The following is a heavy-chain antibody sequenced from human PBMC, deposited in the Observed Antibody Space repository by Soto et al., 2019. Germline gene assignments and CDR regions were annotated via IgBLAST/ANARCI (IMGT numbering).Heavy chain of an antibody. CDR1: GVSVRNGAYY. D-gene: IGHD3-3*01. CDR2: IYYDGNT. CDR3: ARDFGSGYDFDF. V-gene: IGHV4-61*08. Sequence: ASETLSLTCTVSGVSVRNGAYYWSWIRQPPGKGPEWIGHIYYDGNTKYSPSLKSRVTISIDISKNRFSLNLSSLTAADTGVYYCARDFGSGYDFDFWGQGTLVTVSS. J-gene: IGHJ4*02.